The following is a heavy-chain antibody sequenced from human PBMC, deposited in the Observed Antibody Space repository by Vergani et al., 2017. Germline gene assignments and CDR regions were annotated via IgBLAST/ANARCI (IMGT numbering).Heavy chain of an antibody. D-gene: IGHD4-17*01. CDR2: IRFDGFNK. V-gene: IGHV3-30*02. Sequence: QVQLVESGGGVVHHGGSLTLSCAASGFIFHNYGIHWVRQAPGKGLEWVAFIRFDGFNKYYADSVKGRFTVSRDDSINTLYLQLNDVRVDDTAVYFCAKDPADYEVGYFEIWGRGTLVIVSS. CDR3: AKDPADYEVGYFEI. J-gene: IGHJ2*01. CDR1: GFIFHNYG.